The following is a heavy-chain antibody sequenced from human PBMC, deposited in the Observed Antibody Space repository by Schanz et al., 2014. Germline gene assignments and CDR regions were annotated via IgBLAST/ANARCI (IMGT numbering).Heavy chain of an antibody. Sequence: VQLVESGGGVVQFGRSLRLSCVASGFTFSSYAMHWVRQAPGKGLEWVSSISSSGSYIHYADSVKGRFTISRDNAKNTLYLQMNSLRAEDTAVYYCARDSRPNYDFLTAYYSIDYWGQGTLVTVSS. CDR2: ISSSGSYI. D-gene: IGHD3-9*01. J-gene: IGHJ4*02. CDR3: ARDSRPNYDFLTAYYSIDY. V-gene: IGHV3-21*01. CDR1: GFTFSSYA.